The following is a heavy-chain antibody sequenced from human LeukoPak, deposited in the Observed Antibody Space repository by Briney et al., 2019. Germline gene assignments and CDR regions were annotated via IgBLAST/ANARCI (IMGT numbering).Heavy chain of an antibody. Sequence: TSETLSLTCTVSGGSISSNNYYWGWIRQPPGKGLEWIGSIYSSGSTSYSPSLKSRVTISVDTSKNQFSLKLSSVTAADTAVYYCARNQSTSRETYFDYWGQGTLVTV. D-gene: IGHD1-26*01. CDR1: GGSISSNNYY. J-gene: IGHJ4*02. CDR3: ARNQSTSRETYFDY. V-gene: IGHV4-39*01. CDR2: IYSSGST.